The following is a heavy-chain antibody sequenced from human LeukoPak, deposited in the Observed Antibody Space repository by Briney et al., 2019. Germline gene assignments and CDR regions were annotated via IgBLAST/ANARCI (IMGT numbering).Heavy chain of an antibody. J-gene: IGHJ4*02. CDR2: FDPEDGET. Sequence: ASVKVSCKASGYTLSELSMHWVRQAPGKGLEWMGGFDPEDGETIYVQKFQGRVTMTEDTSTDTAYMELSSLRSEDTAVYYCATFRYCSSTSCASFDYWGRGTLVTVSS. CDR3: ATFRYCSSTSCASFDY. D-gene: IGHD2-2*01. CDR1: GYTLSELS. V-gene: IGHV1-24*01.